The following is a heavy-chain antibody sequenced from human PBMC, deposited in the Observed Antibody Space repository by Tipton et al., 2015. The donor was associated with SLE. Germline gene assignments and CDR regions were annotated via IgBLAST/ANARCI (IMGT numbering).Heavy chain of an antibody. J-gene: IGHJ4*02. CDR3: ARKCSGGSCYNY. CDR2: IYYSGST. D-gene: IGHD2-15*01. V-gene: IGHV4-59*04. Sequence: LRLSCTVSGGSISSYYWSWIRQPPGKGLEWIGYIYYSGSTYYNPSLKSRVTISVDTSKKQFSLNLSSVTAADTAVYYCARKCSGGSCYNYWGQGTLVTVSS. CDR1: GGSISSYY.